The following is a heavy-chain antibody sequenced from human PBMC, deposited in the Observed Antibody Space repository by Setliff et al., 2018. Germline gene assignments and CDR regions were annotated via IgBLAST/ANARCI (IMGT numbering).Heavy chain of an antibody. Sequence: SETLSLTCTVSGGSISSTTYYWGWLRQAPGKGLEWIGSISYSGSTYYNPSLESRVTISVDTSKNQFSLRLRPVTAADTAVYFCARDFELLENYDIRGVFFDYWGQGTLVTVSS. CDR3: ARDFELLENYDIRGVFFDY. J-gene: IGHJ4*01. CDR1: GGSISSTTYY. D-gene: IGHD3-9*01. CDR2: ISYSGST. V-gene: IGHV4-39*07.